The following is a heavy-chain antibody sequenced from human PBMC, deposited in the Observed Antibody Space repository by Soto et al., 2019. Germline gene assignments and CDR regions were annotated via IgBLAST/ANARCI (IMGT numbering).Heavy chain of an antibody. V-gene: IGHV1-69*01. D-gene: IGHD3-10*01. CDR3: AAELGFGKLSVV. CDR2: IIPLFGTT. CDR1: GDTFKNCV. J-gene: IGHJ6*02. Sequence: QVQVVQSGVEVRRHGSSVKVYCKASGDTFKNCVISWVRQAPGQGLEWMGGIIPLFGTTDFAQRFQGRLTITTDESTTTAYMELSRLRSEDTATYYCAAELGFGKLSVVWGQGTTVIVSS.